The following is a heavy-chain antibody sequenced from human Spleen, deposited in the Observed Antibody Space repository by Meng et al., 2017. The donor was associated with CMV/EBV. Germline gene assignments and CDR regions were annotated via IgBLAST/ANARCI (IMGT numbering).Heavy chain of an antibody. Sequence: ASVKVSCKASGYSFTSYDLNWVRQATGQGLEWMGWMNPNSGNTVYAQKFQGRVTITRNISLSTAYMELSSLRSDDTAVYYCAREKAYSGSYSFDYWGQGALVTVSS. CDR1: GYSFTSYD. V-gene: IGHV1-8*03. J-gene: IGHJ4*02. D-gene: IGHD1-26*01. CDR2: MNPNSGNT. CDR3: AREKAYSGSYSFDY.